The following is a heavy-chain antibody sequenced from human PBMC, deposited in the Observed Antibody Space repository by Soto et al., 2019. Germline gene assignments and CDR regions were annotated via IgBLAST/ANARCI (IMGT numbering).Heavy chain of an antibody. D-gene: IGHD3-9*01. CDR1: GFTFSNAW. J-gene: IGHJ3*02. Sequence: LGGSLRLSCAASGFTFSNAWMSWVRQAPGKGLEWVGRIKSKTDGGTTDYAAPVKGRFTISRDDSKNTLYLQMNSLKTEDTAVYYCTTEGILTGPDAFDIWGQGTMVTVSS. CDR2: IKSKTDGGTT. CDR3: TTEGILTGPDAFDI. V-gene: IGHV3-15*01.